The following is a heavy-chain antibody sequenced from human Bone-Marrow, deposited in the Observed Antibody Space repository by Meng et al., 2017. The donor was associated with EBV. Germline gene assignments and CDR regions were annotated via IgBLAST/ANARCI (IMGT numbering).Heavy chain of an antibody. V-gene: IGHV1-69*01. CDR1: GGTFSSYA. CDR2: LIPMFGAP. CDR3: ASESGRGFTPDY. J-gene: IGHJ4*02. D-gene: IGHD3-10*01. Sequence: QVQLVQSAAGVKKPGSSVKVSCKTSGGTFSSYAISWVRQAPGQGLEWMGGLIPMFGAPNYAQKFQDRVTITADESTSTHYTDLTSLRSEDTAVYYCASESGRGFTPDYWGQGTLVTVSS.